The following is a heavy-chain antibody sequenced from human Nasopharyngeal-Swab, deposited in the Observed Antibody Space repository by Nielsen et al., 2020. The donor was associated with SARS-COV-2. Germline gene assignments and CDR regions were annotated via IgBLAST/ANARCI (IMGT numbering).Heavy chain of an antibody. V-gene: IGHV4-34*01. CDR2: INHIGIT. CDR1: GSSFIGYY. J-gene: IGHJ4*02. D-gene: IGHD3-3*01. CDR3: ARAPTIFGVVITSFDL. Sequence: SETLSPPCPPYGSSFIGYYWSWIRQLPGKVLEWIRLINHIGITNYNPSLKSRVTLSVDTSKNQLSLKLSSVTAADTAVYYCARAPTIFGVVITSFDLWGQGTLVTVST.